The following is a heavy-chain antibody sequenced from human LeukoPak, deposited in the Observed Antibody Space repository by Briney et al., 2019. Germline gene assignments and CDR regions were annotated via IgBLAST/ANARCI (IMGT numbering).Heavy chain of an antibody. D-gene: IGHD1-26*01. Sequence: DSVKGRFTISRDNSKSTLYLQVNSLRAEDTAVYYCARDASGHYFDYWGQGTLVTVSS. J-gene: IGHJ4*02. CDR3: ARDASGHYFDY. V-gene: IGHV3-30*07.